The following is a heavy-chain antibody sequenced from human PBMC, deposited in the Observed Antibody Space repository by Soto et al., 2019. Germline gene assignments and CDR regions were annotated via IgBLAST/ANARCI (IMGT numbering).Heavy chain of an antibody. Sequence: PGGSLRLSCAASGFTFSSYAMHWVRQAPGKGLEWVAVISYDGSNKYYADSVKGRFTISRDNSKNTLYLQMNSLRAEDTAVYYCARVGESLIYYDSSRYSGLIDYWGQGTLVTVSS. CDR1: GFTFSSYA. CDR2: ISYDGSNK. D-gene: IGHD3-22*01. CDR3: ARVGESLIYYDSSRYSGLIDY. V-gene: IGHV3-30-3*01. J-gene: IGHJ4*02.